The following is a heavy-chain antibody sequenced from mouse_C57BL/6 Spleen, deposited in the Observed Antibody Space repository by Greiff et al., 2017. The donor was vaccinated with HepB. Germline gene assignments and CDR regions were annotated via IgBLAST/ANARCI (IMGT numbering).Heavy chain of an antibody. D-gene: IGHD1-1*01. Sequence: QVQLKESGAELVRPGASVKLSCKASGYTFTDYYINWVKQRPGQGLEWIARIYPGSGNTYYNEKFKGKATLTAEKSSSTAYMQLSSLTSEDSAVYFCARSPYYYGSSPYYAMDYWGQGTSVTVSS. CDR3: ARSPYYYGSSPYYAMDY. J-gene: IGHJ4*01. V-gene: IGHV1-76*01. CDR2: IYPGSGNT. CDR1: GYTFTDYY.